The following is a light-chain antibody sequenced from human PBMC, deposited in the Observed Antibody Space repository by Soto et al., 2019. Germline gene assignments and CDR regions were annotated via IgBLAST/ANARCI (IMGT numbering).Light chain of an antibody. CDR2: GAY. Sequence: DIQLTQSPPTLSASVGDRVTITCRASQSIRYFLAWYQQLPGKAPKLLIYGAYSLQSGVPSRFSGSGSGTEFTLTISSLQPDDFATYFCQHHHSYSQTFGQGTKVEIK. CDR1: QSIRYF. CDR3: QHHHSYSQT. V-gene: IGKV1-5*01. J-gene: IGKJ1*01.